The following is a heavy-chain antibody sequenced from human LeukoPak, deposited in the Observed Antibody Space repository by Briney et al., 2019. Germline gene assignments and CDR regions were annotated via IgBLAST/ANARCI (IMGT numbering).Heavy chain of an antibody. V-gene: IGHV1-46*01. CDR2: INPSGGST. D-gene: IGHD2-15*01. Sequence: ASVKVSCKASGYTFTSYYMHWVRQAPGQGLEWMGIINPSGGSTSYAQKFQGRVTMTRDTSTSTVYMELSSLRSEDTAVYYCARDLVGRSGGSCYEGWFDPWGQGTLVTVSS. CDR3: ARDLVGRSGGSCYEGWFDP. J-gene: IGHJ5*02. CDR1: GYTFTSYY.